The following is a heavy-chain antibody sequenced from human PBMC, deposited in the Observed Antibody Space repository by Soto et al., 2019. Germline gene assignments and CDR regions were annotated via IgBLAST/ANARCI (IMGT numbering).Heavy chain of an antibody. V-gene: IGHV3-48*01. Sequence: GGSLRLSCAASGFTFSSYAMSWVRQAPGKGLEWVSDISSSSGVIDYADSVKGRFTVSRDNARNSLYLQMNSLRAEDTAVYYCARDLSWGSNWYYYMDVWGKGTTVTVSS. CDR3: ARDLSWGSNWYYYMDV. CDR1: GFTFSSYA. CDR2: ISSSSGVI. D-gene: IGHD7-27*01. J-gene: IGHJ6*03.